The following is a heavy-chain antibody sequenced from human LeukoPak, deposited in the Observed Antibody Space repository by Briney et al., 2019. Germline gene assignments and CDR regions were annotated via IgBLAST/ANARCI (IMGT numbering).Heavy chain of an antibody. Sequence: GRSLRLSCAASGFTFSRSAMHWVRQAPGKGLEWVAFIRYDGSNKYYADSVKGRFTISRDNSKNTLYLQMNSLRAEDTAVYYCAKDYGDSPSGYWGQGTLVTVSS. CDR1: GFTFSRSA. D-gene: IGHD4-17*01. V-gene: IGHV3-30*02. J-gene: IGHJ4*02. CDR3: AKDYGDSPSGY. CDR2: IRYDGSNK.